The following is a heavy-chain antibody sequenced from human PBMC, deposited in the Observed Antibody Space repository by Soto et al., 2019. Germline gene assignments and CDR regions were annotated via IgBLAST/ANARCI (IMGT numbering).Heavy chain of an antibody. V-gene: IGHV4-30-2*01. CDR2: IYRSSVT. J-gene: IGHJ5*02. CDR3: AGMPYIRGLRFDP. CDR1: GHFSGTFTYS. D-gene: IGHD2-2*01. Sequence: TQSLPCSFSGHFSGTFTYSGSWVRHQSGKALHWTGFIYRSSVTSYNPSLKSRVSISLDTSNNQCSLKLGSVPAADTAVYYCAGMPYIRGLRFDPSRPGTLESVTS.